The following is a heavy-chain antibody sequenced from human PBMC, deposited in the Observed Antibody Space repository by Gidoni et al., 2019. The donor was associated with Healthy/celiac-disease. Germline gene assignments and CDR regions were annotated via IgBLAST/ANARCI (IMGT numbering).Heavy chain of an antibody. CDR2: ISSNGGST. Sequence: EVQLVESGGGLVQPGGSLRLSCSASGFTFSSYAMHLVRQAPGKGLEYVSAISSNGGSTYYADSVKGRFTISRDNSKNTLYLQMSSLRAEDTAVYYCVKGRYYDRAVDAFDIWGQGTMVTVSS. V-gene: IGHV3-64D*06. CDR1: GFTFSSYA. D-gene: IGHD3-22*01. CDR3: VKGRYYDRAVDAFDI. J-gene: IGHJ3*02.